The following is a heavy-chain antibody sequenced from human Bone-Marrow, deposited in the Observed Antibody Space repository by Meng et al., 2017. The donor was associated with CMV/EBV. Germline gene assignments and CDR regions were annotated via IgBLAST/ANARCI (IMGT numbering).Heavy chain of an antibody. CDR2: IYYSGST. J-gene: IGHJ4*02. D-gene: IGHD6-13*01. Sequence: SEPLSLTCTVSGGSISSYYWSWIRQPPGKGLEWIGYIYYSGSTNYNPSLKSRVTISVDTSKNQFSLKLSSVTAADTAVYYCARAGVAAAGVFGFDYWGQGTLVTVSS. CDR1: GGSISSYY. CDR3: ARAGVAAAGVFGFDY. V-gene: IGHV4-59*01.